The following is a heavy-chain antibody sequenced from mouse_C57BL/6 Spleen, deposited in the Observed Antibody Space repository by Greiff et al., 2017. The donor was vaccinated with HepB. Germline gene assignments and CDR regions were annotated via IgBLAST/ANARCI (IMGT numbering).Heavy chain of an antibody. CDR3: AAYDGYSYAMDY. CDR1: GFTFSDYG. J-gene: IGHJ4*01. CDR2: ISSGSSTI. Sequence: EVKLMKSGGGLVKPGGSLKLSCAASGFTFSDYGMHWVRQAPEKGLEWVAYISSGSSTIYYADTVKGRFTISRDNAKNTLFLQMTSLRSEDTAMYYCAAYDGYSYAMDYWGQGTSVTVSS. D-gene: IGHD2-3*01. V-gene: IGHV5-17*01.